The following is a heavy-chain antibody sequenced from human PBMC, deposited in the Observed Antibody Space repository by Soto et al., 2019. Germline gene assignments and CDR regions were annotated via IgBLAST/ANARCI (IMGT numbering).Heavy chain of an antibody. CDR2: INPNGGST. J-gene: IGHJ6*02. D-gene: IGHD3-10*01. CDR3: ASDGWFASLRIALGLDV. Sequence: QGLEWMGIINPNGGSTTYAQKFQGRVTMTRDTSTSTVYMELSSLTSEDTALYYCASDGWFASLRIALGLDVCCHGIPVT. V-gene: IGHV1-46*01.